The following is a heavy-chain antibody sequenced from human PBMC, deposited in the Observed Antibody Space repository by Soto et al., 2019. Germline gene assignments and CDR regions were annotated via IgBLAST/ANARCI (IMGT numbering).Heavy chain of an antibody. D-gene: IGHD3-22*01. J-gene: IGHJ3*02. CDR3: ARVFYYDSTAEDAFDI. Sequence: ASVKVSCKASGYTFTSYGISWVRQAPGQGLEWMGWISAYNGNTNYAQKLQGRVTMTTDTSTSTAYMELRSLRSDDTAVYYCARVFYYDSTAEDAFDIWGQGTMVTVSS. CDR1: GYTFTSYG. CDR2: ISAYNGNT. V-gene: IGHV1-18*01.